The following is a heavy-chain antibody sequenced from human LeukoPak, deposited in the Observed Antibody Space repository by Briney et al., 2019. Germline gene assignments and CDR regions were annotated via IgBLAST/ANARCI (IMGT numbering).Heavy chain of an antibody. J-gene: IGHJ6*03. V-gene: IGHV4-34*01. D-gene: IGHD3-10*01. CDR3: ARGRYYYGSGSYWYYYYYMDV. CDR2: INHSGST. CDR1: GGSFSGYY. Sequence: SETLSLTCAVYGGSFSGYYWSWIRQPPGKGLEWIGEINHSGSTNYNPSLKSRVTISVDTSKNQSSLKLSSVTVADTAVYYCARGRYYYGSGSYWYYYYYMDVWGKGTTVTVSS.